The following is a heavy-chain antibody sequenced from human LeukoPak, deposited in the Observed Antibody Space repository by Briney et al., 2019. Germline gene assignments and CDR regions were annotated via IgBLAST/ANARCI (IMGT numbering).Heavy chain of an antibody. CDR2: IKQDGSEK. CDR3: ARDAYCGGDCYHFDY. J-gene: IGHJ4*02. Sequence: GGSLGLSCAASGFTFSSYWMSWVRQAPGKGLEWVANIKQDGSEKYYVDSVKGRFTISRDNAKNSLYLQMNSLRAEDTAVYYCARDAYCGGDCYHFDYWGQGTLVTVSS. D-gene: IGHD2-21*02. V-gene: IGHV3-7*01. CDR1: GFTFSSYW.